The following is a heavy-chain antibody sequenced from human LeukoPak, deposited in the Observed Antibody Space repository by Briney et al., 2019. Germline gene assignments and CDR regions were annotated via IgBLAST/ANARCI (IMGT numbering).Heavy chain of an antibody. Sequence: PSETLSLTCTVSGGSISSYYWSWIRQPPGKGLEWIGYISYSGSTNYNPSLKSRVTISVDTSKNQFSLKLSSVTAADTAVYYCARDVSAGGLDYWGQGTLVTVPS. CDR3: ARDVSAGGLDY. CDR2: ISYSGST. V-gene: IGHV4-59*01. D-gene: IGHD2-15*01. CDR1: GGSISSYY. J-gene: IGHJ4*02.